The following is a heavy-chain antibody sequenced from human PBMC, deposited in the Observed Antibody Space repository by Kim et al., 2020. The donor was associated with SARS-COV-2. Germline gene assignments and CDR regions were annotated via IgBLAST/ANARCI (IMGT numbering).Heavy chain of an antibody. J-gene: IGHJ4*02. Sequence: NPSLESRVPRSVDTSKNQFSLKLSSVTAADTAVYYCARGREGYTSSWYLDYWGQGTLVTVSS. V-gene: IGHV4-59*09. D-gene: IGHD6-13*01. CDR3: ARGREGYTSSWYLDY.